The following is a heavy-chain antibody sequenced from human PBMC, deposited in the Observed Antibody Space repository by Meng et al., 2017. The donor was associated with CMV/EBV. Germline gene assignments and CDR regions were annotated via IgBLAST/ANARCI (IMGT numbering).Heavy chain of an antibody. CDR2: TSYDGSTK. CDR1: EFTFSNYA. J-gene: IGHJ6*02. CDR3: ARGFREWELYTGVGGMDV. D-gene: IGHD1-26*01. V-gene: IGHV3-30-3*01. Sequence: GGFLRLSCAASEFTFSNYAIHWVRRAPGKGLEWVAVTSYDGSTKHYADSVKGRFTISRDNSKNTVFLQMNSLRPEDTAVYYCARGFREWELYTGVGGMDVWGQGTTVTVSS.